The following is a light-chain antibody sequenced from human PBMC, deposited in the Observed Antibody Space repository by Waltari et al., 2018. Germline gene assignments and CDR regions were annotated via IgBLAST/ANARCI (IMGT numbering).Light chain of an antibody. CDR2: AAS. Sequence: DIQLTQSPSFLSASVGRRVTVTCRASQDIGTYLAWYQKKPGKAPHLLIHAASSLHTGVPSRFSAGGSGTLFTLTINRLQPEDFATYYCQQLHTYPLTFGGGTEVEL. V-gene: IGKV1-9*01. CDR1: QDIGTY. CDR3: QQLHTYPLT. J-gene: IGKJ4*01.